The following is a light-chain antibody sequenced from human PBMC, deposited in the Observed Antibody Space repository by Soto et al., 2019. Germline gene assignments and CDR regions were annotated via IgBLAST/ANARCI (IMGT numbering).Light chain of an antibody. J-gene: IGKJ1*01. Sequence: EIVLTQAPGALSLSPGERATLSCMASQSVSSSHLAWYQQKPGQAPRLLIYGASTRATGIPDRFSGSGSGTDFTLTISRLEPEDFAVYYCQQYGTSPTWTFGQGTKVDIK. V-gene: IGKV3-20*01. CDR1: QSVSSSH. CDR2: GAS. CDR3: QQYGTSPTWT.